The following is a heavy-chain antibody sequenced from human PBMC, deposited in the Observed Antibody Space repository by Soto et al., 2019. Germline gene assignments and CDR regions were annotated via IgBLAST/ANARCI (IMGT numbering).Heavy chain of an antibody. V-gene: IGHV1-2*04. CDR2: INPKSGGT. CDR1: GYSFTDYH. D-gene: IGHD2-8*01. J-gene: IGHJ6*02. Sequence: ASVKISCKASGYSFTDYHIHWVRQAPGQGLEWLGRINPKSGGTSTAQKFQGWVTMTTDTSISTASMELTRLTSDDTAIYYCARGDSTDCSNGVCSFFYNHDMDVWGQGTTVTVSS. CDR3: ARGDSTDCSNGVCSFFYNHDMDV.